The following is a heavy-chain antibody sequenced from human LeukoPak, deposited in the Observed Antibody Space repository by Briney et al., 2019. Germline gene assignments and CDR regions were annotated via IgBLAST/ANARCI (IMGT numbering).Heavy chain of an antibody. CDR2: IIPIFGTA. CDR3: ARGLSGLVVPAAIGSDYFDY. D-gene: IGHD2-2*01. Sequence: ASVKVSCKASGDTFSSYAISWVRQAPGQGLEWMGGIIPIFGTANYAQKFQGRVTITADESTSTAYMELSSLRSEDTAVYYCARGLSGLVVPAAIGSDYFDYWGQGTLVTVSS. V-gene: IGHV1-69*13. J-gene: IGHJ4*02. CDR1: GDTFSSYA.